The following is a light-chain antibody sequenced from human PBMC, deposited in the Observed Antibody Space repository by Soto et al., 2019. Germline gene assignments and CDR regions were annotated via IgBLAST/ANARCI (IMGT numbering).Light chain of an antibody. V-gene: IGKV3-20*01. CDR1: QRVISDY. J-gene: IGKJ3*01. CDR3: QQYGSSPLFP. Sequence: EIVLTQSPGTLSLSPGERATLSCRASQRVISDYLAWYQQKPGQASRLLIYGASNRATGIPDRFSGSGSGTDFTLTISRLEPEDFAVYYCQQYGSSPLFPFGPGTTVDIK. CDR2: GAS.